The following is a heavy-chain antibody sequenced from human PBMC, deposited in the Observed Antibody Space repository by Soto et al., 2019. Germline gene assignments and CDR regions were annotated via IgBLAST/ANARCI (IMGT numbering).Heavy chain of an antibody. V-gene: IGHV3-23*01. CDR1: GLTFRTYG. D-gene: IGHD3-22*01. CDR3: AKLEVRFGNAMDV. J-gene: IGHJ6*02. Sequence: SLRLSCAASGLTFRTYGMAWVRQAPGKGLEWVSAISADGGTTSYADSVRGRFTISRDISKNTLYLQMNSLRAEDTAVYYCAKLEVRFGNAMDVWGQGTTVTVSS. CDR2: ISADGGTT.